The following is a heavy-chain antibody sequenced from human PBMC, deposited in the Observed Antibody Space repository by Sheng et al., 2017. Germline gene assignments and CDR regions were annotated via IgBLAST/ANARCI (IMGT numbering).Heavy chain of an antibody. V-gene: IGHV3-11*05. D-gene: IGHD3-10*01. CDR1: GFTFSDYY. CDR3: ARVGVLRFGELPRVPDAFDI. J-gene: IGHJ3*02. CDR2: ISSSSSYT. Sequence: QVQLVESGGGLVKPGGSLRLSCAASGFTFSDYYMSWIRQAPGKGLEWVSYISSSSSYTNYADSVKGRFTISRDNAKNSLYLQMNSLRAEDTAVYYCARVGVLRFGELPRVPDAFDIWGQGTMVTVSS.